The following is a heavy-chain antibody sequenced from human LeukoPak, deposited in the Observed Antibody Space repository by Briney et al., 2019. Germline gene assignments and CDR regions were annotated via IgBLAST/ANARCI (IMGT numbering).Heavy chain of an antibody. CDR3: ARSNPDIVVVPAAIGNAFDI. J-gene: IGHJ3*02. V-gene: IGHV1-2*02. CDR1: GYTFTSYD. Sequence: GASVKVSCKASGYTFTSYDINWVRQATGQGLEWMGWINPNSGGTNYAQKFQGRVTMTRDTSISTAYMELSRLRSDDTAVYYCARSNPDIVVVPAAIGNAFDIWGQGTMVTVSS. CDR2: INPNSGGT. D-gene: IGHD2-2*02.